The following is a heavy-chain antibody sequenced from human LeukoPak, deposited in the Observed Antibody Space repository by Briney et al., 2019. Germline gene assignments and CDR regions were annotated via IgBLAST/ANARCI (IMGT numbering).Heavy chain of an antibody. CDR3: ARASHDYGDYSHFDY. Sequence: SGTLSLTCAVSGGSISSRNWWSWVRQPPGKGLEWIGEIYHSGSTNYNPSLKTRVTISVDKSKNQFPLKLSSVTAADTAVYYCARASHDYGDYSHFDYWGQGTLVTVSS. D-gene: IGHD4-17*01. CDR2: IYHSGST. V-gene: IGHV4-4*02. CDR1: GGSISSRNW. J-gene: IGHJ4*02.